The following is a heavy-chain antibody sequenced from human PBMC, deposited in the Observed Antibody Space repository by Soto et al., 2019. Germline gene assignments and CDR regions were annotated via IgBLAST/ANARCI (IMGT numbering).Heavy chain of an antibody. CDR1: GYTFTRSG. J-gene: IGHJ6*02. CDR2: INPDNGNT. D-gene: IGHD3-10*01. CDR3: ARDQGITTVGLDSMYYYGMDG. V-gene: IGHV1-18*01. Sequence: ASVKVSCKASGYTFTRSGISWVRQAPGQGLEWLGWINPDNGNTNYAQHLQGRVSLTTDTSTSTAYMDLRSLRSDDTAVYYCARDQGITTVGLDSMYYYGMDGWGQGTTVTSP.